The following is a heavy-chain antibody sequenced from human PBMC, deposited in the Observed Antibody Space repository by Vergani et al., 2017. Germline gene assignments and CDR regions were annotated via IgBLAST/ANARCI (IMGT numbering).Heavy chain of an antibody. CDR2: INPNSGGT. D-gene: IGHD3-10*01. CDR3: ARVGAMVRGVINYYYYYGMDV. Sequence: QVQLVQSGAEVKKPGASVKVSCKASGYTFTGYYMHWVRQAPGQGLEWMGWINPNSGGTNYAQKFQGRVTMTRDTSISTAYMELSRLRSDDTAVYYCARVGAMVRGVINYYYYYGMDVWGQGTTVTVSS. V-gene: IGHV1-2*02. CDR1: GYTFTGYY. J-gene: IGHJ6*02.